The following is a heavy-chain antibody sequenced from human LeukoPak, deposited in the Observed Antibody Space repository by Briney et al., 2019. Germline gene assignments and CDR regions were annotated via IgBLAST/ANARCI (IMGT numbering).Heavy chain of an antibody. CDR3: AGSRCSTSTSCYYFFFFDS. CDR2: SSGTGYNI. D-gene: IGHD2-2*01. Sequence: ASVKVSCRASGYTFNSYGITWVRQAPGQGLEWMAWSSGTGYNIEYAEKFQERVIMTTDTSTSTAYMELRSLRSDDTAVYYCAGSRCSTSTSCYYFFFFDSWGQGTLVTVSS. V-gene: IGHV1-18*01. CDR1: GYTFNSYG. J-gene: IGHJ4*02.